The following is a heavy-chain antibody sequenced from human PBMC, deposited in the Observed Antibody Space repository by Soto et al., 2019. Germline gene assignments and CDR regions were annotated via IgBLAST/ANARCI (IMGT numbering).Heavy chain of an antibody. V-gene: IGHV1-58*01. CDR1: GLTFSSSA. CDR3: AAPPNRDAYIYGY. J-gene: IGHJ4*02. CDR2: IVVGSGST. D-gene: IGHD2-2*01. Sequence: QMQLVQSGPEVRKPGTSVKVSCKASGLTFSSSAVQWVRQARGQRLEWIGWIVVGSGSTKYAQKFQERDTITRDMSTSTAYMELNSLRSEDTAVYYCAAPPNRDAYIYGYWGQGTLVTVSS.